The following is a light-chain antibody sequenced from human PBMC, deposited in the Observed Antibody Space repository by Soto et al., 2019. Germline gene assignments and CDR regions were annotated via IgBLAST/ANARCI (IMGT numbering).Light chain of an antibody. CDR2: EVS. CDR1: TSDVGGYIS. Sequence: QSVLTQPASVSGSPGQSVTISCTGTTSDVGGYISVSWYQQHPGKAPKLMIYEVSNRPSGVSNRFSGSKSGDTASLTISGLQAEDEADYYCSSYTSSNTLYVFGTGTKLTVL. CDR3: SSYTSSNTLYV. J-gene: IGLJ1*01. V-gene: IGLV2-14*01.